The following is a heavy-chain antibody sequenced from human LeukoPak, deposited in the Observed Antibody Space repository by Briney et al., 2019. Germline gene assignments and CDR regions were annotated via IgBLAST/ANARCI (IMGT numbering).Heavy chain of an antibody. V-gene: IGHV4-39*01. CDR3: ARHIAHHANLDY. D-gene: IGHD6-13*01. CDR1: GGSISSSTYC. Sequence: PSETLSLTCTVSGGSISSSTYCWSWVRQPPGKGLEWIGCMYYSGSTYYSSSLKGRVTISLDTPRNQFSLRLNSVTASDTAVYYCARHIAHHANLDYWGQGTLVTVSS. CDR2: MYYSGST. J-gene: IGHJ4*02.